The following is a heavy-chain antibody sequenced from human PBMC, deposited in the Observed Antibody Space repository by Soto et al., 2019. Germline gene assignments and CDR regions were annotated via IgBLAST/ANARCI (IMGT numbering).Heavy chain of an antibody. V-gene: IGHV3-72*01. CDR3: TRARSSSWGLDASDI. CDR2: TRNKANSYTT. J-gene: IGHJ3*02. CDR1: GFTFSDYY. Sequence: EVQLVESGGGLVQPGGSLRLSCAASGFTFSDYYLDWVRQAPGKGLEWVGRTRNKANSYTTEYAASVKGRFTISRDDSQNSLYLQMDSLKTDDTAVYYCTRARSSSWGLDASDIWGQGTMVTVSS. D-gene: IGHD6-13*01.